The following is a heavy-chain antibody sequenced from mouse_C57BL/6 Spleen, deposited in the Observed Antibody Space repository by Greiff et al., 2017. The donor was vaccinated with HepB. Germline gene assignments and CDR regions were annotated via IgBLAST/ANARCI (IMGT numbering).Heavy chain of an antibody. CDR3: ARAYGNYSAWFAY. Sequence: VQLKESGPVLVKPGASVKMSCKASGYTFTDYYMNWVKQSHGKSLEWIGVINPYNGGTSYNQKFKGKATLTVDKSSSTAYMELNSLTSEDSAVYYCARAYGNYSAWFAYWGQGTLVTVSA. D-gene: IGHD2-1*01. CDR1: GYTFTDYY. V-gene: IGHV1-19*01. CDR2: INPYNGGT. J-gene: IGHJ3*01.